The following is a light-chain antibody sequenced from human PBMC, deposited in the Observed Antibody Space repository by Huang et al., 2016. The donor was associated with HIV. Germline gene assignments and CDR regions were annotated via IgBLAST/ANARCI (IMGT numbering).Light chain of an antibody. CDR3: QQYGSTIT. V-gene: IGKV3-20*01. CDR1: QSISSDY. J-gene: IGKJ5*01. CDR2: GAT. Sequence: EIVLTQSPGTLSLSPGERATLSCRASQSISSDYLAWYQQKLGQAPRLLIYGATSRASGVPDRFIASGSGTDFTLTISRLEPEDFAIYYCQQYGSTITFGQGTRLEIK.